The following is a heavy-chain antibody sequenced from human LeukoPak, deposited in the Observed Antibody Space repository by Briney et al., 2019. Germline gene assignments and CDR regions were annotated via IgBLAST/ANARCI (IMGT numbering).Heavy chain of an antibody. Sequence: GGSLRLSCAASGFTFSSYWMSWVRQAPGKGREWVANIKQDGSEKYYVDSVKGRFTISRDNAKNSLYLQMNGLRAEDTAVFYCARGPLLGSYFPYYFDYWGQGTLVTVSS. J-gene: IGHJ4*02. CDR1: GFTFSSYW. CDR3: ARGPLLGSYFPYYFDY. V-gene: IGHV3-7*01. D-gene: IGHD1-26*01. CDR2: IKQDGSEK.